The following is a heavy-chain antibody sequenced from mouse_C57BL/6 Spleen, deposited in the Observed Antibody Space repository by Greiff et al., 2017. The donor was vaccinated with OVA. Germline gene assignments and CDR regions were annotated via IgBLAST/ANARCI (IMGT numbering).Heavy chain of an antibody. Sequence: SGTVLARPGASVKMSCKTSGYTFTSYWMHWVKQRPGQGLEWIGAIYPGNSDTSYNQKFKGKAKLTAVTSASTAYMELGSLTNEDSAVYYCSYRFAYWGQGTLVTVSA. J-gene: IGHJ3*01. V-gene: IGHV1-5*01. CDR1: GYTFTSYW. CDR2: IYPGNSDT. CDR3: SYRFAY.